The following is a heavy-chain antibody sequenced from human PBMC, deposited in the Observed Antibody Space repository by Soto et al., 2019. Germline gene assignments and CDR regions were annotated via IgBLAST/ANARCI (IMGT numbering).Heavy chain of an antibody. Sequence: GGSLRLSCAASGFTFSSYSMNWVRQAPGKGLEWVSSISSSSSYIYYADSVKGRFTISRDNAKNSLYLQMNSLRAEDTAVYYCASGTQQLGDHDAFDIWGQGTMVTVSS. CDR2: ISSSSSYI. J-gene: IGHJ3*02. V-gene: IGHV3-21*01. CDR1: GFTFSSYS. D-gene: IGHD6-13*01. CDR3: ASGTQQLGDHDAFDI.